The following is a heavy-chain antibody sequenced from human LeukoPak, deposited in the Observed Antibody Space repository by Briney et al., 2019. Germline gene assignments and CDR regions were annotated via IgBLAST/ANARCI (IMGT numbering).Heavy chain of an antibody. D-gene: IGHD2-2*02. CDR1: GGSISSGGYY. CDR3: ARAGDCSSTSCYTGQLWFDP. J-gene: IGHJ5*02. Sequence: SETLSLTCTVSGGSISSGGYYWSWIRQHPGKGLEWIGYIYYSGSTYYNTSLKSRVTISVDTSKNQFSLKLSSVTAADTAVYYCARAGDCSSTSCYTGQLWFDPWGQGTLVTVSS. V-gene: IGHV4-31*03. CDR2: IYYSGST.